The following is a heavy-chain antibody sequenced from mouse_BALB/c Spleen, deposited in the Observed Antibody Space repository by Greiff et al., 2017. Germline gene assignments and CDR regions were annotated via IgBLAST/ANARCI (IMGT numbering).Heavy chain of an antibody. D-gene: IGHD2-4*01. CDR2: IRLKSNNYAT. V-gene: IGHV6-6*02. Sequence: EVKVEESGGGLVQPGGSMKLSCVASGFTFSNYWMNWVRQSPEKGLEWVAEIRLKSNNYATHYAESVKGRFTISRDDSKSSVYLQMNNLRAEDTGIYYCTRTDYEWFAYWGQGTLVTVSA. J-gene: IGHJ3*01. CDR1: GFTFSNYW. CDR3: TRTDYEWFAY.